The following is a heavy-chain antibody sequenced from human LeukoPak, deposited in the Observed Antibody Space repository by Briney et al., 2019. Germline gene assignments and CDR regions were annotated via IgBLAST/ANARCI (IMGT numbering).Heavy chain of an antibody. CDR2: ISGSGGST. CDR1: GFTFSSYA. CDR3: AKDPMHYYDSSGYHYY. J-gene: IGHJ4*02. Sequence: GGSLRLSCAASGFTFSSYAMSWVRQAPGKGLEWVSAISGSGGSTYYADSVKGRFTISRDNSKNTLYLQMNSLRAEDTAVYYCAKDPMHYYDSSGYHYYWGQGTLVTVSS. V-gene: IGHV3-23*01. D-gene: IGHD3-22*01.